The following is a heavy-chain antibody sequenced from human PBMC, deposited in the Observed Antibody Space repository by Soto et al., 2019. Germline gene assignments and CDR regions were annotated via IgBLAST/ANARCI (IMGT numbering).Heavy chain of an antibody. D-gene: IGHD3-3*01. CDR3: ERDRGRYDFWSGYPHDQPYYYYYGMDV. Sequence: SETLSLTCTVSGGSISSYYWSWIRQPPGKGLEWIGYIYYSGSTNYNPSLKSRVTISVDTSKNQFSLKLSSVTAADTAVYYCERDRGRYDFWSGYPHDQPYYYYYGMDVWGQGTTVTVYS. CDR2: IYYSGST. V-gene: IGHV4-59*01. CDR1: GGSISSYY. J-gene: IGHJ6*02.